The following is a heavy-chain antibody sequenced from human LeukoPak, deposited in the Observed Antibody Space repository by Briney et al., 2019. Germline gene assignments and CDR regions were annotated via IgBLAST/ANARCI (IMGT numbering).Heavy chain of an antibody. CDR3: ARHRRGWDAFDI. Sequence: SETLSLTCTVSGGSIFIGSYYWGWIRQPPGKGLEWIGSVDYSGSTYYSPSLKSRVTVSVDTSKNQFSLKLSSVTAANTAVYYCARHRRGWDAFDIWGQGTVVPVSS. CDR1: GGSIFIGSYY. V-gene: IGHV4-39*01. J-gene: IGHJ3*02. CDR2: VDYSGST.